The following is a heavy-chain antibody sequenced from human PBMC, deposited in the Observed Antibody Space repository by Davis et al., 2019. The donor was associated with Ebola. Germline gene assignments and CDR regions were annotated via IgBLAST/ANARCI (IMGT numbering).Heavy chain of an antibody. D-gene: IGHD3-22*01. CDR2: IYSGGST. V-gene: IGHV3-53*04. CDR3: ARDRLNYYDSSGYLYYYYGMDV. J-gene: IGHJ6*02. Sequence: GESLKISCAASGFTVSSNYMSWVRQAPGKGLEWVSVIYSGGSTYYADSVKGRFTISRHNSKNTLYLQMNSLRAEDTAVYYCARDRLNYYDSSGYLYYYYGMDVWGQGTTVTVSS. CDR1: GFTVSSNY.